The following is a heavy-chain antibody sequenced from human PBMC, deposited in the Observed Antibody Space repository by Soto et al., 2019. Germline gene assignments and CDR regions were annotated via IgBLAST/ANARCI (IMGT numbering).Heavy chain of an antibody. CDR2: IDSDSGGT. CDR3: AGGWPRGIVVAPGFGAFDN. D-gene: IGHD3-22*01. Sequence: QVQLVQSGAEVKKPGASVKVSCKASGYTFTGYYMHWVRQAPGQGLEWMGWIDSDSGGTDYAQKFQGWVNMTRDAYISTAYMELSRLRSDDTAVYDCAGGWPRGIVVAPGFGAFDNWGQGTMVTVSS. J-gene: IGHJ3*02. V-gene: IGHV1-2*04. CDR1: GYTFTGYY.